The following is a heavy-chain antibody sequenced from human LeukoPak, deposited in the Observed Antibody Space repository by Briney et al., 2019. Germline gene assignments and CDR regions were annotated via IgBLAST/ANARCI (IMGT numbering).Heavy chain of an antibody. CDR3: ASTLGGAVAGSFGYFDY. V-gene: IGHV3-30-3*01. D-gene: IGHD6-19*01. J-gene: IGHJ4*02. CDR2: ISYDGSNK. Sequence: PGRSLRLSCAASGFTFSSYAMHWVRQAPGKGLEWVADISYDGSNKYYADSVKGRFTISRDNSKNTLYLQMNSLRAEDTAVYYCASTLGGAVAGSFGYFDYWGQGTLVTVSS. CDR1: GFTFSSYA.